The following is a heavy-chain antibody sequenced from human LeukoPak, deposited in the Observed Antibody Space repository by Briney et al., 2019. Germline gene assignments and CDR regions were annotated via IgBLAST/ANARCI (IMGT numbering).Heavy chain of an antibody. J-gene: IGHJ6*02. V-gene: IGHV4-34*01. Sequence: SETLSLTCAVYGGSFSGYYWSWIRQPPGKGLEWIGEINHSGSTNYNPSLRSRVTISVDTSKNQFSLKLSSVTAADTAVYYCARRIDGMDVWGQGTTVTVSS. CDR2: INHSGST. CDR1: GGSFSGYY. CDR3: ARRIDGMDV.